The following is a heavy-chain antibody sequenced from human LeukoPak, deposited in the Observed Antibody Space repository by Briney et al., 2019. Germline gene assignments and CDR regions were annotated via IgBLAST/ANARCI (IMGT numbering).Heavy chain of an antibody. J-gene: IGHJ6*01. D-gene: IGHD2-15*01. CDR3: ARSDPRAALYYYYGMDV. CDR2: ISVYNGNT. V-gene: IGHV1-18*01. Sequence: ASVKVSCKASGYTFTNYGISWVRQAPGQGLEWMGWISVYNGNTNYAQKFQGRVTMTTDTSTSTAYMGLRSLRSDDSAVYYCARSDPRAALYYYYGMDVWGQGTTVTVSS. CDR1: GYTFTNYG.